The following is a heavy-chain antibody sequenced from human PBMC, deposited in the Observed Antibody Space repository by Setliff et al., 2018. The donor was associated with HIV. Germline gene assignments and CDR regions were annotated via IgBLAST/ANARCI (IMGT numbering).Heavy chain of an antibody. CDR2: VSGSGTAT. V-gene: IGHV3-23*01. CDR3: AKGLDYVDSSGYSYFRL. D-gene: IGHD3-22*01. J-gene: IGHJ4*02. Sequence: GGSLRLSCGASGFTFSSFAMNWVRHAPGKGLEWVSAVSGSGTATEYADSVKGRFTISRDNSKNALYLEMNNLRAEYTAIYYCAKGLDYVDSSGYSYFRLWGQGTQVTVSS. CDR1: GFTFSSFA.